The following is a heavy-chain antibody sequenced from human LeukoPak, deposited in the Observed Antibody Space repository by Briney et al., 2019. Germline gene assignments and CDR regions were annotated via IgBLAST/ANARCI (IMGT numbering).Heavy chain of an antibody. D-gene: IGHD6-13*01. CDR2: IYYSGST. V-gene: IGHV4-59*01. CDR1: GGSISSYY. J-gene: IGHJ4*02. Sequence: SETLSLTCTVSGGSISSYYWSWIRQPPGKGLEWIGYIYYSGSTNYNPSLKSRVTISVDTSKNQFSLKLSSVTAADTAVYYCARDSGSSRGFYYWGQGTLVTVSS. CDR3: ARDSGSSRGFYY.